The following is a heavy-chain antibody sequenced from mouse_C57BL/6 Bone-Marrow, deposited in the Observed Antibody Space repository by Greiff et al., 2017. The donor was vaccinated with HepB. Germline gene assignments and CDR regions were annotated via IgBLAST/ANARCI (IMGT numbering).Heavy chain of an antibody. CDR2: ISDGGSYT. V-gene: IGHV5-4*01. Sequence: EVKLLESGGGLVKPGGSLKLSCAASGFTFSSYAMSWVRQTPEKRLEWVATISDGGSYTYYPDNVKGRFTISRDNAKNNLYLQMSHLKSEDTAMYYCARDRVLRQWGFAYWGQGTLVTVSA. J-gene: IGHJ3*01. CDR1: GFTFSSYA. D-gene: IGHD1-1*01. CDR3: ARDRVLRQWGFAY.